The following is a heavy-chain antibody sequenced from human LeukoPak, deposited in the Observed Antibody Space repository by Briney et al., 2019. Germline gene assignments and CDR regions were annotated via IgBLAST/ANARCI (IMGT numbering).Heavy chain of an antibody. V-gene: IGHV3-43D*03. J-gene: IGHJ6*03. CDR3: AKDGTGPYGSGSYYYMDV. D-gene: IGHD3-10*01. Sequence: PGGSLRLSCAASGFTFDDYAMHWVRQAPGKGLEWVSLISWDGGSTYYADSVKGRFTISRHNSKKSLYLQMNSLRAEDTALYYCAKDGTGPYGSGSYYYMDVWGKGTTVTVYS. CDR2: ISWDGGST. CDR1: GFTFDDYA.